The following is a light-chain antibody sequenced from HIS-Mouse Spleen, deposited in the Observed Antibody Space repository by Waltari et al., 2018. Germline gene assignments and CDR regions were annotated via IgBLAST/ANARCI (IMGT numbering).Light chain of an antibody. V-gene: IGLV3-10*01. CDR1: ALPKKY. Sequence: SYELTQPPSVSVSPGQTARITCSGAALPKKYAYWYQQKSGQAPVLVIYEDSKRPSGIPERFSGSSSGTMATLTISGAQVEDEADYYCYSTDSSGNHRVFGGGTKLNVL. CDR2: EDS. CDR3: YSTDSSGNHRV. J-gene: IGLJ2*01.